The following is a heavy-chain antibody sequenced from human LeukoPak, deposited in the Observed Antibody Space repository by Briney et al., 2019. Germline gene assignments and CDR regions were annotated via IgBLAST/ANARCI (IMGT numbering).Heavy chain of an antibody. J-gene: IGHJ4*02. CDR1: GFTFSNYA. D-gene: IGHD1-1*01. CDR2: ITGSGYTT. V-gene: IGHV3-23*01. Sequence: GGSLRLSCAASGFTFSNYAMTWVRQAPGKGLDWVSSITGSGYTTYYADSVKGRFTISRDNSKNTLFLQMNSLRAEDTAIYYCVKGLPSTAPFDYWGQGTLVTVSS. CDR3: VKGLPSTAPFDY.